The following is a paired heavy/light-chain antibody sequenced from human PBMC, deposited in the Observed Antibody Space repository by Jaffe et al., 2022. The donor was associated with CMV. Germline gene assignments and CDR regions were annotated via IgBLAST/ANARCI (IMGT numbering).Heavy chain of an antibody. Sequence: EVQVVESGGGLAQPGGSLRLSCAASGFSFNNYEMNWVRQAPGKGLEWVSYISSSGSKIYYADSVKGRFTISRDNAENSLYLQMHSLRAEDTAVYFCARTSYYEHVWGWPGPRHYYYMDVWGKGTTVTVSS. CDR1: GFSFNNYE. D-gene: IGHD3-16*01. CDR3: ARTSYYEHVWGWPGPRHYYYMDV. CDR2: ISSSGSKI. V-gene: IGHV3-48*03. J-gene: IGHJ6*03.
Light chain of an antibody. Sequence: DIQMTQSPSFLSASVGDRVTITCRASQSISSYLNWYQQKPGKAPKLLIYAASSLQSGVPSRFSGSGSGTDFTLTISSLQPEDFATYYCQKSYSTPPMYTFGQGTKLEIK. CDR1: QSISSY. CDR2: AAS. J-gene: IGKJ2*01. CDR3: QKSYSTPPMYT. V-gene: IGKV1-39*01.